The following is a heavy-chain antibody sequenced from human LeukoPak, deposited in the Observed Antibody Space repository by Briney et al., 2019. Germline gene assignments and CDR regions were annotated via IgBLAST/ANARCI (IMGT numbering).Heavy chain of an antibody. CDR2: IYSGGST. D-gene: IGHD3-22*01. CDR1: GFTVSSNY. Sequence: GGSLRLSCAASGFTVSSNYMSWVRQAPGKGLEWVSVIYSGGSTYYADSVKGQFTISRDNSKNTLYLQMNSLRAEDTAVYYCAGGIYDSSGYLQYYFDYWGQGTLVTVSS. J-gene: IGHJ4*02. V-gene: IGHV3-53*01. CDR3: AGGIYDSSGYLQYYFDY.